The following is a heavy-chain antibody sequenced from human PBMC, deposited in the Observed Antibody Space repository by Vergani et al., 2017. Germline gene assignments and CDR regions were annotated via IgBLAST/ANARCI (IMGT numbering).Heavy chain of an antibody. CDR2: IWFDGSKN. D-gene: IGHD6-19*01. Sequence: QVQLVESGGGVVQPGRSLRLSCAASGFTFSNYGMHWVRQAPGKGLEWVAVIWFDGSKNYYADSVKGRFTVSRDNSKNTLYLQMNSLRVEDTAVYYCAKRRQWLEYWGQGTLVTVSS. J-gene: IGHJ4*02. V-gene: IGHV3-33*06. CDR3: AKRRQWLEY. CDR1: GFTFSNYG.